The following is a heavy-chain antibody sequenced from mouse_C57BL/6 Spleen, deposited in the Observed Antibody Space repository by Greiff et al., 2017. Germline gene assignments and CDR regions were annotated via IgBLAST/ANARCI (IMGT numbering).Heavy chain of an antibody. CDR1: GYTFTDYE. CDR3: TGYYYGSLWYFDV. V-gene: IGHV1-15*01. J-gene: IGHJ1*03. Sequence: QVQLQQSGAELVRPGASVTLSCKASGYTFTDYEMHWVKQTPVHGLEWIGAIDPETGGTAYNQKFKGKAILTADKSSSTAYMELRSLTSEDSAVYYCTGYYYGSLWYFDVWGTGTTVTVSS. D-gene: IGHD1-1*01. CDR2: IDPETGGT.